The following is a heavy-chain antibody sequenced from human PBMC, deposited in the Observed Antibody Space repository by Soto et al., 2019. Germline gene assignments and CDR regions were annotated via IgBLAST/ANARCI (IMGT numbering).Heavy chain of an antibody. J-gene: IGHJ4*02. D-gene: IGHD3-10*01. V-gene: IGHV1-46*03. CDR2: INPFDGSR. Sequence: ASVKVSCKASGYIFTSYYIHWVRQAPGQGLEWMGWINPFDGSRMFAQRFQGRVTMTRDTSTSTDYMKVSSLRSEDTAVYYCSRVDPGETSPFDHWGQGTLVTVSS. CDR1: GYIFTSYY. CDR3: SRVDPGETSPFDH.